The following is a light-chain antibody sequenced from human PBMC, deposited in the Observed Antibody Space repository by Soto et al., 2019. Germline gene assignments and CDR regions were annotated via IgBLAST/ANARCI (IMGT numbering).Light chain of an antibody. CDR2: GGS. CDR3: QQYATSPFT. J-gene: IGKJ3*01. Sequence: DIVLTQSPGTLSLSPGESAPLSCRASQNLSSSYLAWYQQKPGQAPRLLIYGGSSRASGIPVRFSGSGSGTDFTLTISRLEPEDFSVYYRQQYATSPFTFGPGTKVDIK. V-gene: IGKV3-20*01. CDR1: QNLSSSY.